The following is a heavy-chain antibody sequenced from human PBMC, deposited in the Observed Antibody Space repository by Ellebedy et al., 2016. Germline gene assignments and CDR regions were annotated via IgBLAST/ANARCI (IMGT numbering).Heavy chain of an antibody. D-gene: IGHD2-2*01. V-gene: IGHV3-11*04. CDR1: GFTFSDYY. CDR2: ISSSSSTI. Sequence: GESLKISCAASGFTFSDYYMSWIRQAPGKGLEWVSYISSSSSTIYYADSVKGRFTISRDNAKNSLYLQMNSLRAEDTAVYYCAIYCSSTSCYLSGWGQGTLVTVSS. CDR3: AIYCSSTSCYLSG. J-gene: IGHJ4*02.